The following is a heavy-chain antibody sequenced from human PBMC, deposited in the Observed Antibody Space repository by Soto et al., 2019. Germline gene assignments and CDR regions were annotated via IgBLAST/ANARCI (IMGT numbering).Heavy chain of an antibody. J-gene: IGHJ4*02. Sequence: ASVKVSCKASGYTFTRYDINWVRQATGQGLEWMGWMNPNSGDTGYAQKFQGRVTMTRDTSIGTAYMELRSLTSEDTAVYYCASWTAYSKWGQGTLVTVSS. CDR1: GYTFTRYD. D-gene: IGHD3-3*01. CDR3: ASWTAYSK. CDR2: MNPNSGDT. V-gene: IGHV1-8*01.